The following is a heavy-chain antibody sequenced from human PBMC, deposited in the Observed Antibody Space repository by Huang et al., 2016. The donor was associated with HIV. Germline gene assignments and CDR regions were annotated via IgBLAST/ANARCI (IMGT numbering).Heavy chain of an antibody. CDR2: IYSNDNT. V-gene: IGHV4-39*02. Sequence: QVQLQESGQGLVKPSDTLSLTCTVSGDSVDSSYSYWGWVRQPPGKGREWMGSIYSNDNTYENKYLESRITISVDTAKNHCSLNLKTVTAADTAVYYCSRGPSTPATELWGQGTMVTVSS. J-gene: IGHJ3*01. CDR3: SRGPSTPATEL. D-gene: IGHD1-1*01. CDR1: GDSVDSSYSY.